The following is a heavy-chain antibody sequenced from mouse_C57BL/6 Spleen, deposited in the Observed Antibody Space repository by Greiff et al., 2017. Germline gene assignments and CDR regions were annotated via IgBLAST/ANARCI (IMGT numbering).Heavy chain of an antibody. D-gene: IGHD2-5*01. Sequence: EVQLVESGGGLVQPGGSLKLSCAASGFTFSDYYMYWVRQTPEKRLEWVAYISNGGGSTYYPDTVKGRFTISRDNAKNTLYLQMSRLKSEDTAMYYCASPYYSNYDWFAYWGQGTLVTVSA. CDR3: ASPYYSNYDWFAY. V-gene: IGHV5-12*01. CDR1: GFTFSDYY. J-gene: IGHJ3*01. CDR2: ISNGGGST.